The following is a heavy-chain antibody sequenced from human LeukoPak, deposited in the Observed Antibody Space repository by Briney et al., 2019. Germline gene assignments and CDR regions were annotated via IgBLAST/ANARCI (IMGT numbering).Heavy chain of an antibody. J-gene: IGHJ3*02. D-gene: IGHD1-20*01. CDR3: AREGYDLGAFDI. V-gene: IGHV3-7*03. Sequence: GGSLRLSCAASGFTFSRFWMTWVRQAPGKGLEWVANIKEDGTEKYCVDSLKGRFSISRDNAKESLYLQMNSLRADDTAAYYCAREGYDLGAFDIWGQGTMVTVSS. CDR2: IKEDGTEK. CDR1: GFTFSRFW.